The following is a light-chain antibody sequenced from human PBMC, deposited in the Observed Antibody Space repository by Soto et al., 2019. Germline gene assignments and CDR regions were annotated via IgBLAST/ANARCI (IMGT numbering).Light chain of an antibody. V-gene: IGKV1-5*01. J-gene: IGKJ1*01. CDR1: QSISSW. CDR2: AAS. Sequence: DFQMTQSPSTLSASVGDRVTITCRASQSISSWLAWYQQKPGKAPKLLIYAASSLQSGVPSRFSGSGSGTEFTLTISSLQPDDFATYFCQQYNSYSTFGQGTKVEI. CDR3: QQYNSYST.